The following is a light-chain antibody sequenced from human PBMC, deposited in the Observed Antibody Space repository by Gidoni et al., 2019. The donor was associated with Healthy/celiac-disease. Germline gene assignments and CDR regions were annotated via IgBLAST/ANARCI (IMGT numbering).Light chain of an antibody. J-gene: IGKJ2*01. CDR3: QQYYSTPYT. V-gene: IGKV4-1*01. CDR1: QSVLYSSNNKNY. CDR2: WAS. Sequence: DIVMTQSPDSLAVSLGERATINCKSSQSVLYSSNNKNYLACYQQKPGQPPKLLIYWASTRESGVLDRFSGSGSGTDFTLTISSLQAEDVAVYYCQQYYSTPYTFGQGTKLEIK.